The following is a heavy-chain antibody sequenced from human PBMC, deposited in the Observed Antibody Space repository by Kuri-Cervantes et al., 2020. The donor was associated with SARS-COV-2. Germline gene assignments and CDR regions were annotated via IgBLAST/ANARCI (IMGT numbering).Heavy chain of an antibody. CDR2: ISYDGSNT. D-gene: IGHD2-21*01. V-gene: IGHV3-30-3*01. J-gene: IGHJ4*02. CDR3: ARDRVGVHDY. Sequence: GESLKISWAASGFTFSSYAIHWVRQAPGKGLEWVAIISYDGSNTYYADSVKGRFTISRDNSKNTLYLQMNSLRTEDTAIYYCARDRVGVHDYWGQGTLVTVSS. CDR1: GFTFSSYA.